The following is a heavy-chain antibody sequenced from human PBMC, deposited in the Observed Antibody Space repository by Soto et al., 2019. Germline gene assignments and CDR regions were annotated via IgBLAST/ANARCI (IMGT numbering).Heavy chain of an antibody. J-gene: IGHJ4*02. V-gene: IGHV3-33*01. D-gene: IGHD6-13*01. CDR2: IWYDGSNK. Sequence: PGGSLRLSCAASGFTFSSYGIHWVRQAPGKGLEWVAVIWYDGSNKYYADSVKGRFTISRDNSKNTLYLQMNSLRAEDTAVYYCARAPSSSWLFDYWGQGTLVTVSS. CDR3: ARAPSSSWLFDY. CDR1: GFTFSSYG.